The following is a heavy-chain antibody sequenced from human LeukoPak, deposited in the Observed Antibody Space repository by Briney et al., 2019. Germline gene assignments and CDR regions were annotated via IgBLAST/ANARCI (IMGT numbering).Heavy chain of an antibody. CDR3: ARGPFHCTNGVCSNWFDP. V-gene: IGHV4-39*01. CDR1: GGSISSSSYY. D-gene: IGHD2-8*01. Sequence: MSSETLSLTCTVSGGSISSSSYYWGWIRQPPGKGLEWIGSIYYSGSTYYNPSLKSRVTISVDTSKNQFSLKLSSVTAADTAVYYCARGPFHCTNGVCSNWFDPWGQGTLVTVSS. J-gene: IGHJ5*02. CDR2: IYYSGST.